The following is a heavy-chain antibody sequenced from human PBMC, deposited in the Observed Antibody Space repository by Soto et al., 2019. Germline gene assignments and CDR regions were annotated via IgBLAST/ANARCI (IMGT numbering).Heavy chain of an antibody. J-gene: IGHJ3*02. Sequence: PGGSLRLSCAASGFSISSNWMNWVRQVPGKGLVWVSSISSSSSYIYYADSVKGRFTISRDNAKNSLYLQMNSLRAEDTAVYYCARDNQVAATLTSAFDIWGQGTMVTVSS. CDR2: ISSSSSYI. V-gene: IGHV3-21*01. CDR3: ARDNQVAATLTSAFDI. D-gene: IGHD2-15*01. CDR1: GFSISSNW.